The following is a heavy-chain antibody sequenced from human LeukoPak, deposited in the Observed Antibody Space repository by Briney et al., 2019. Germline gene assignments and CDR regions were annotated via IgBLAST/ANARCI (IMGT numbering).Heavy chain of an antibody. CDR1: GGSISSYY. J-gene: IGHJ4*02. Sequence: PSETLSLTCTASGGSISSYYWSWIRQPPGKGLEWIGYIYYSGSTNYNPSLKSRVTISVDTSKNQFSLKLSSVTAADTAVYYCARGHPLYAIVLDYWGQGTLVTVSS. V-gene: IGHV4-59*01. CDR2: IYYSGST. CDR3: ARGHPLYAIVLDY. D-gene: IGHD2-8*01.